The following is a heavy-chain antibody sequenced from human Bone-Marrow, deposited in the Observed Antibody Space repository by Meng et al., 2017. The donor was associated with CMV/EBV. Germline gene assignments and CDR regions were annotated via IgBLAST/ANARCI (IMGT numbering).Heavy chain of an antibody. J-gene: IGHJ5*02. D-gene: IGHD3-3*01. V-gene: IGHV5-51*01. CDR3: ARLVGFLFWRGWFDP. CDR1: GYSFTSYW. Sequence: GGSLRLSCKGSGYSFTSYWIGWVRQMPGKGLEWMGIIYPGDSDTRYSPSFQGQATISADKSISTAYLQWSSLKASDTAMYYCARLVGFLFWRGWFDPWGQGTLVTVSS. CDR2: IYPGDSDT.